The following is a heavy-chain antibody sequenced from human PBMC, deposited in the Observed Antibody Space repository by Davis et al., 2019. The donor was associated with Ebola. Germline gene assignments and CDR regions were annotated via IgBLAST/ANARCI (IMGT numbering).Heavy chain of an antibody. CDR3: ARAYCSSTSCYPYYYYGMDV. D-gene: IGHD2-2*01. J-gene: IGHJ6*02. Sequence: PGGSLRLSCAASGFTFSSYSMNWVRQAPGKGLEWVSSSSSSSSYIYYADSVKGRFTISRDNAKNSLYLQMNSLRAEDTAVYYCARAYCSSTSCYPYYYYGMDVWGQGTTVTVSS. CDR1: GFTFSSYS. V-gene: IGHV3-21*01. CDR2: SSSSSSYI.